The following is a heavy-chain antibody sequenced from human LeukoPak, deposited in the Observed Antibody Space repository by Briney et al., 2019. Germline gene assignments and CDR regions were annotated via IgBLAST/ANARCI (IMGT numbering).Heavy chain of an antibody. J-gene: IGHJ4*02. V-gene: IGHV1-2*02. Sequence: GASVKVSCKASGYTFTGYYMHWVRQAPGQGLEWMGWINPNSGGTKYAQKFQGRVTMTRDTSISTAYMELSGLRSDDTAVYYCASTYSSGWYFDYWGQGTLVTVSS. CDR2: INPNSGGT. D-gene: IGHD6-19*01. CDR1: GYTFTGYY. CDR3: ASTYSSGWYFDY.